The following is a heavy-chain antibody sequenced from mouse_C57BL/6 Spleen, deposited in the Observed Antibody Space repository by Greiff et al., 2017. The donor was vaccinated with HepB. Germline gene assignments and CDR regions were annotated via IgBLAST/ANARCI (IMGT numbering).Heavy chain of an antibody. CDR3: ARLGNYGAY. CDR1: GFTFSDYG. J-gene: IGHJ3*01. V-gene: IGHV5-17*01. Sequence: DVHLVESGGGLVKPGGSLKLSCAASGFTFSDYGMHWVRQAPEKGLEWVAYISSGSSTIYYADTVKGRFTISRDDAKNTLFLQMTSLRSEDTAMYYCARLGNYGAYWGQGTLVTVSA. CDR2: ISSGSSTI. D-gene: IGHD2-1*01.